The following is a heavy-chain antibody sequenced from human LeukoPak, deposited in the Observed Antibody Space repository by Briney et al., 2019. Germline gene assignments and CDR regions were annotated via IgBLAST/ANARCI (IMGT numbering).Heavy chain of an antibody. D-gene: IGHD6-19*01. CDR1: GFTFDNYA. J-gene: IGHJ1*01. CDR3: ARAYKDRSLAGKKEFFQH. Sequence: GGSLRLSCAASGFTFDNYAMNWVRQVPGKGLEWISLISWNSGTIGYADSVKGRFTISRDNASNFLYLQMNSLSAEDTALYYCARAYKDRSLAGKKEFFQHWGQGTLVTVSS. V-gene: IGHV3-9*01. CDR2: ISWNSGTI.